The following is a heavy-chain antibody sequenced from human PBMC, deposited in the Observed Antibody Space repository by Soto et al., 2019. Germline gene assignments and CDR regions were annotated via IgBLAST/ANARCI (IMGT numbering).Heavy chain of an antibody. J-gene: IGHJ4*02. CDR1: GFTFSGYG. V-gene: IGHV3-30*18. CDR3: AKDLSGYPGY. D-gene: IGHD5-12*01. CDR2: ISYDGSNK. Sequence: GGSLRLSCAASGFTFSGYGMHWVRQAPGKGLEWVAVISYDGSNKYYADSVKGRSTISRDNSKNTLYLQMNSLRAEDTAVYYCAKDLSGYPGYWGQGTLVTVSS.